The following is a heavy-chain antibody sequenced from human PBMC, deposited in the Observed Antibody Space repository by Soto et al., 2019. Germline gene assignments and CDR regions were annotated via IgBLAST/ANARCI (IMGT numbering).Heavy chain of an antibody. Sequence: PGGALGPPLVEAGITLHSFGMHRVRPGPSKGVEWVAVIWYDGRNKYYADSVKGRFTISRDNSKNTLYLQMNSLRAEDTAVYYCARDGGYCSSTSCPASLDPWGQGTLVTVSS. D-gene: IGHD2-2*01. CDR3: ARDGGYCSSTSCPASLDP. CDR2: IWYDGRNK. V-gene: IGHV3-33*01. CDR1: GITLHSFG. J-gene: IGHJ5*02.